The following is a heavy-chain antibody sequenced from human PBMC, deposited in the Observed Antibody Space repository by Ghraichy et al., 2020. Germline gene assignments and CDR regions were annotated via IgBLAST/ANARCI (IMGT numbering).Heavy chain of an antibody. J-gene: IGHJ4*02. V-gene: IGHV4-61*08. D-gene: IGHD2-15*01. CDR3: ASGLWSLLTSRPFDY. CDR1: GASFTSGGYS. CDR2: LYDSGPA. Sequence: SETLSLTCSVSGASFTSGGYSWSWVRQTPGRRLEWIGYLYDSGPANYSPSLNYSPALKGRVSISTDTSNNQFSLRLTSVTAADAGVYFCASGLWSLLTSRPFDYWGQGIRVTVSS.